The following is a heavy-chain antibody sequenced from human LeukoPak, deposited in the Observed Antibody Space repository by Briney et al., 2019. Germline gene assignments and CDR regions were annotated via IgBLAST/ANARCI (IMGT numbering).Heavy chain of an antibody. CDR3: ATVTKVDFNY. Sequence: GGSLRLSCAASGFTFSSYTFYWFRRAPGKGLEWVASVSVEGIGRYFPGSVEGRFAISRDDSTKSVFLQMSNLRPEDTAVYFCATVTKVDFNYWGQGTLVTVSS. CDR2: VSVEGIGR. D-gene: IGHD4-11*01. CDR1: GFTFSSYT. J-gene: IGHJ4*02. V-gene: IGHV3-30*09.